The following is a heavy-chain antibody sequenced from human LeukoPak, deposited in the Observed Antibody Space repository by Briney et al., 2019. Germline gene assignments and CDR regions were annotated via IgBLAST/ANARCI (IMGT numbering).Heavy chain of an antibody. Sequence: GASVKVSCKVSGYTLTELSMHWVRQAPGKGLEWMGGFDPEDGETIYAQKFQGRVTITRNTSISTAYMELSSLRSEDTAVYYCARGSEEYAFDIWGQGIMVTVSS. V-gene: IGHV1-24*01. CDR3: ARGSEEYAFDI. CDR1: GYTLTELS. D-gene: IGHD2/OR15-2a*01. J-gene: IGHJ3*02. CDR2: FDPEDGET.